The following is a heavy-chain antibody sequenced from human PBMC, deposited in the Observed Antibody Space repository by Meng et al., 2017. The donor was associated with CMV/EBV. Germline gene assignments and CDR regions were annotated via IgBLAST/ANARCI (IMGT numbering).Heavy chain of an antibody. V-gene: IGHV3-48*03. D-gene: IGHD6-13*01. J-gene: IGHJ6*02. CDR3: AREDYLSSSWFPGGGMDV. CDR2: ISSSGSTI. Sequence: GESLKISCAASGFTFSSYEMNWVRQAPGKGLEWVSYISSSGSTIYYADSVKGRFTISRDNAKKSLYLQMNSLRAEDTAVYYCAREDYLSSSWFPGGGMDVWGQGTTVTVSS. CDR1: GFTFSSYE.